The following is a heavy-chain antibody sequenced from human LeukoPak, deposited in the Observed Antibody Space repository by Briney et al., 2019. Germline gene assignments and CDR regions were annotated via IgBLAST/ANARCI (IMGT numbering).Heavy chain of an antibody. CDR3: VREGQYCGSTSCYQVSDP. D-gene: IGHD2-2*01. CDR2: ISSSSTYI. Sequence: GGSLRLSCVASGFTLSSFSMNWVRQAPGKGLEWVSSISSSSTYIYYADSVKGRFAISRDNAKNSLYLQMNSLRAEDTAVYYCVREGQYCGSTSCYQVSDPWGQGTLVTVSS. J-gene: IGHJ5*02. V-gene: IGHV3-21*01. CDR1: GFTLSSFS.